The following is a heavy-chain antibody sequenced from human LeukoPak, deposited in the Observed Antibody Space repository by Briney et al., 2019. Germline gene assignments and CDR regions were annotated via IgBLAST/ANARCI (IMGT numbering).Heavy chain of an antibody. CDR1: GYXFTGYY. CDR3: ARGGFDY. Sequence: ASVKVSCKASGYXFTGYYLHWVRQAPGQGLEWMGWISPNSDDTNYAQKFRGRVNMTRDTSISTAYMELSRLRSDDTVIYYCARGGFDYWGQGTLVTVSS. V-gene: IGHV1-2*02. J-gene: IGHJ4*02. CDR2: ISPNSDDT.